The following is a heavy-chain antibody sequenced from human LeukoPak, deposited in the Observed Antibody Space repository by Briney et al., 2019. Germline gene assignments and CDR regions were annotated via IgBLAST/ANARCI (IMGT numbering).Heavy chain of an antibody. CDR2: IYYSGST. Sequence: SETLSLTCTVSGGSISSGDYYWSWIRQPPGKGLERIGYIYYSGSTYYNPSLKSRVTISVDTSKNQFSLKLSSVTAADTAVYYCARGGVVVAAGIVIFDYWGQGTLVTVSS. CDR3: ARGGVVVAAGIVIFDY. CDR1: GGSISSGDYY. J-gene: IGHJ4*02. V-gene: IGHV4-30-4*01. D-gene: IGHD2-15*01.